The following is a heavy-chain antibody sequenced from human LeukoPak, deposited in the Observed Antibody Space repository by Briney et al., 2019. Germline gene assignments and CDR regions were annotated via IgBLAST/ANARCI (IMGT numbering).Heavy chain of an antibody. V-gene: IGHV4-39*01. CDR1: GGSISSSSYY. J-gene: IGHJ4*02. CDR2: IYYSGST. CDR3: ARLYDSSGYYADY. D-gene: IGHD3-22*01. Sequence: SGTLSLTCTVSGGSISSSSYYWGWIRQPPGKGLEWIGSIYYSGSTYYNPSLKSRVTISVDTSKNQFSLKLSSVTAADTAVYYCARLYDSSGYYADYWGQGTLVTVSS.